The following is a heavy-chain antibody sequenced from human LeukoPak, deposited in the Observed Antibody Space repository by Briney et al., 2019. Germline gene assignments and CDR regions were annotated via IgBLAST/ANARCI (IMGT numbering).Heavy chain of an antibody. D-gene: IGHD3-16*02. CDR2: ISYDGSNK. CDR3: AKGRRLGELSFVY. CDR1: GFTFSSYA. V-gene: IGHV3-30*04. J-gene: IGHJ4*02. Sequence: PGRSLRLSCAASGFTFSSYAMHWVRQAPGKGLEWVAVISYDGSNKYYADSVKGRFTISRDNSKNTLYLQMNSLRAEDTAVYYCAKGRRLGELSFVYWGQGTLVTVSS.